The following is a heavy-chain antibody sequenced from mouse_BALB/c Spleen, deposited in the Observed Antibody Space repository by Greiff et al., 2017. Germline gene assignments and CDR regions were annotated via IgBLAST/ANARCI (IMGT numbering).Heavy chain of an antibody. D-gene: IGHD1-1*01. V-gene: IGHV1-4*02. CDR2: INPSSGYT. J-gene: IGHJ3*01. Sequence: QVQLQQSAAELARPGASVKMSCKASGYTFTSYTMHWVKQRPGQGLEWIGYINPSSGYTEYNQKFKDKTTLTADKSSSTAYMQLSSLTSEDSAVYYCASNYGSSWFAYWGQGTLVTVSA. CDR3: ASNYGSSWFAY. CDR1: GYTFTSYT.